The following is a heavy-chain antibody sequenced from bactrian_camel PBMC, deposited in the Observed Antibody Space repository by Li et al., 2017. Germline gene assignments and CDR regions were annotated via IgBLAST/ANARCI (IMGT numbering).Heavy chain of an antibody. CDR3: AAGQCDGILSNKALYGY. D-gene: IGHD2*01. V-gene: IGHV3S66*01. CDR2: ILAGDGLT. J-gene: IGHJ4*01. Sequence: VQLVESGGGSVQAGGSLRLSCAYSGYTHDVHCMGWFRQAAGKEREGVAAILAGDGLTYYADSVEGRFTLSLDNGKNTVNLQMNSLKPEDTAMYYCAAGQCDGILSNKALYGYWGQGTQVTV. CDR1: GYTHDVHC.